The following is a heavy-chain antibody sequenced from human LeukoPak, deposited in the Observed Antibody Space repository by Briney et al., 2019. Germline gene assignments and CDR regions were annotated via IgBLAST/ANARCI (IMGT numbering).Heavy chain of an antibody. V-gene: IGHV3-30*18. Sequence: GRSLRLSCAASGFTFSSHDMHWVRQAPGKGLEWVAIISYDGGKKDYADSVKGRFTISRDTSKNTVYLQLNSLRTEDTAVYYCANWDNPDYFDYWGQGTLVTVSS. D-gene: IGHD1-14*01. CDR3: ANWDNPDYFDY. CDR1: GFTFSSHD. J-gene: IGHJ4*02. CDR2: ISYDGGKK.